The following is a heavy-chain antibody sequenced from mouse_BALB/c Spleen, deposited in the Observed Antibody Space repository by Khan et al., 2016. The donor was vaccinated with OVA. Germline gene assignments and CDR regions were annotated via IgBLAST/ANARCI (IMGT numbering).Heavy chain of an antibody. CDR2: ILYSGST. CDR1: GDSITSGY. Sequence: EVQLQESGPSLVKPSQTLSLTCSVTGDSITSGYWCWIRQFPGNKLEYMGYILYSGSTYYNPSFKSRIPITRHTSQNQYYLLLNAATTEDTATYYCARSAYRYAIAYWGQGTLVTVSA. V-gene: IGHV3-8*02. CDR3: ARSAYRYAIAY. J-gene: IGHJ3*01. D-gene: IGHD2-14*01.